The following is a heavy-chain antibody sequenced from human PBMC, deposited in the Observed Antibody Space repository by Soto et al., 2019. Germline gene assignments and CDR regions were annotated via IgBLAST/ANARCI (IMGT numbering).Heavy chain of an antibody. J-gene: IGHJ4*02. CDR1: GGSISSNSYY. CDR3: ARHNGKRYDYIWGSSFDY. Sequence: SETLSLTCTVSGGSISSNSYYWGWIRQPPGKGLEWIGSIYYSGTTYYNPSLKSRVTISVDTSQNQFSLKLSSVTAADTAVYFCARHNGKRYDYIWGSSFDYWGQGTPVTVSS. CDR2: IYYSGTT. D-gene: IGHD3-16*01. V-gene: IGHV4-39*01.